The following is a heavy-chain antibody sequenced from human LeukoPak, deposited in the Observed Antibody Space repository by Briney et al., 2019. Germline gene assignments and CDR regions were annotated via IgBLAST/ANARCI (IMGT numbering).Heavy chain of an antibody. Sequence: GGSLRLSCAASGFTFSSYAMSWVRQAPGKGLEWVSAISGSGGSTYYADSVKGRFTISRDNSKNTLYLQMNSLRAEDTAVYYCAKHRGYGSGKYYFDYCGQGTLVTVSS. D-gene: IGHD3-10*01. J-gene: IGHJ4*02. V-gene: IGHV3-23*01. CDR1: GFTFSSYA. CDR2: ISGSGGST. CDR3: AKHRGYGSGKYYFDY.